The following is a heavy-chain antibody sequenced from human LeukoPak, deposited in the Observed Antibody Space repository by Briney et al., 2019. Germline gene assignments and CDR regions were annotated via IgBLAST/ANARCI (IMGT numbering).Heavy chain of an antibody. CDR1: GFTFSSYS. V-gene: IGHV3-21*01. Sequence: GGSLRLSCAASGFTFSSYSMNWVRQAPGKGLEWVSSISSSSSYIYYADSVKGRFTISRDNAKNSLYLQMNSLRAEDTAVYYCARVPIPYDFWSGYYTGAFDYWGQGTLVTVSS. CDR2: ISSSSSYI. CDR3: ARVPIPYDFWSGYYTGAFDY. D-gene: IGHD3-3*01. J-gene: IGHJ4*02.